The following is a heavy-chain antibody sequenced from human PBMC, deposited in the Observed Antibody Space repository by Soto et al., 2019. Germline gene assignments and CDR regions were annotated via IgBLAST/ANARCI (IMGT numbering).Heavy chain of an antibody. J-gene: IGHJ6*03. CDR1: GYTFTSYG. D-gene: IGHD4-17*01. CDR3: ARDRRVVTMVTYYYYYMDV. V-gene: IGHV1-18*01. Sequence: ASVKVSCKASGYTFTSYGISWVRQAPGQGLEWMGWISAYNGNTNYAQKLQGRVTMTTDTSTSTAYMELRSLRSDDTAVYYCARDRRVVTMVTYYYYYMDVWGKGTTVTVSS. CDR2: ISAYNGNT.